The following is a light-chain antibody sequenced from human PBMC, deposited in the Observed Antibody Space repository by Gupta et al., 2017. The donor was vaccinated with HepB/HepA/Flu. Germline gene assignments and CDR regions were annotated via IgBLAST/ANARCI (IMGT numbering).Light chain of an antibody. CDR1: QTIFNRSNNHNH. J-gene: IGKJ5*01. Sequence: DILMTQSPDSPTASLGETATINCKSSQTIFNRSNNHNHLDWYQLKAGQPPKLLFYWASTRESGVPDSFSGRGSGPDFTLTISSLQAEDVAIYYCQHEHYGPLTFGQGTQVEIK. V-gene: IGKV4-1*01. CDR3: QHEHYGPLT. CDR2: WAS.